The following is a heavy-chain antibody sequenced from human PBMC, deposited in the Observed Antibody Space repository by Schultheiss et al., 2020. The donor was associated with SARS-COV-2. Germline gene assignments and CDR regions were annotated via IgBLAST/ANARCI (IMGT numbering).Heavy chain of an antibody. Sequence: GGSLRLSCAASGFTFSSYSMNWVRQAPGKGLEWVSSISSSSSYIYYADSVKGRFTISRDNAKNSLYLQMNSLGAEDTAVYYCARDLSYYDSSGYYYFDYWGQGTLVTVSS. J-gene: IGHJ4*02. D-gene: IGHD3-22*01. V-gene: IGHV3-21*01. CDR3: ARDLSYYDSSGYYYFDY. CDR1: GFTFSSYS. CDR2: ISSSSSYI.